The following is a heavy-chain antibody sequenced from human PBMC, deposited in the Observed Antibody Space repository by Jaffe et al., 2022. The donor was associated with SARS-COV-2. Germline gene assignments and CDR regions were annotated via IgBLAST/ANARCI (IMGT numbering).Heavy chain of an antibody. J-gene: IGHJ4*02. CDR2: ISGDDKYL. Sequence: EVQLVESGGGLVKPGGSLRLSCAASGFAFGSYTMNWVRQAPGKGLEWVSGISGDDKYLDHADSVKGRFTVSRDNARNSLLLQMNTLRVEDTAVYYCVREMSGRYFDHWGQGTLVTVSS. CDR1: GFAFGSYT. CDR3: VREMSGRYFDH. D-gene: IGHD3-3*01. V-gene: IGHV3-21*01.